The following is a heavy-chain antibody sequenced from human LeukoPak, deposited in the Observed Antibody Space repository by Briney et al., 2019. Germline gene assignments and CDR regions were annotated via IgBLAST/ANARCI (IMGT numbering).Heavy chain of an antibody. D-gene: IGHD3-16*02. J-gene: IGHJ4*02. CDR2: IKSKTDGGTT. Sequence: GGSLRLSCAASGFTFSSYWMSWVRQAPGKGLEWVGRIKSKTDGGTTDYAAPVKGRFTISRDDSKNTLYLQMNSLKTEDTAVYYCTTEPYVWGSYRFDYWGQGTLVTVSS. V-gene: IGHV3-15*01. CDR3: TTEPYVWGSYRFDY. CDR1: GFTFSSYW.